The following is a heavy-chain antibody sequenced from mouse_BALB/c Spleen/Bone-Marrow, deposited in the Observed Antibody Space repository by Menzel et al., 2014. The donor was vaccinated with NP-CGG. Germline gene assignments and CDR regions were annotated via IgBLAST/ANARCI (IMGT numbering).Heavy chain of an antibody. CDR3: ARSEGIYYYGSSFAMDY. CDR2: ISCYNGAT. J-gene: IGHJ4*01. D-gene: IGHD1-1*01. CDR1: DYSFTDYY. V-gene: IGHV1S34*01. Sequence: LVKTGASVKVSCKASDYSFTDYYIHWVKQTHGKSLEWIGYISCYNGATNYTQKFKGKATFTVDTSSSVAYMQFSSLTSDDSAVYYCARSEGIYYYGSSFAMDYWGQGASVTVSS.